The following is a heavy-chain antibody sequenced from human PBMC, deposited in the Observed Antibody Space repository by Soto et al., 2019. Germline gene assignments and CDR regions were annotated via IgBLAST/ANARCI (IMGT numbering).Heavy chain of an antibody. D-gene: IGHD6-19*01. CDR2: IYIGGGT. J-gene: IGHJ4*02. CDR3: VRDQGIPVTA. V-gene: IGHV3-53*01. CDR1: GFSVRSNY. Sequence: GGSMRLSCAASGFSVRSNYMSWVRQAPGKGLEWVSVIYIGGGTYYADSVKGRFTISRDNSKNTLYLQMNSLRAEDTAVYYCVRDQGIPVTAWGQGTLVTVSS.